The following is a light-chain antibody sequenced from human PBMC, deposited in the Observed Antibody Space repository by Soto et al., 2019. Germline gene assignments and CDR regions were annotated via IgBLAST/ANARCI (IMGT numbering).Light chain of an antibody. J-gene: IGKJ1*01. CDR2: GAS. CDR1: QTVARSD. Sequence: EIVLTQSPGTLSLSPGERATLSCRASQTVARSDLACDREKPGQVPRLLIYGASTGATGIPARFSGSGSGTDFTLTISRLEPEDFAVYYCQQYGSSPPVTFGQGTKVDI. V-gene: IGKV3-20*01. CDR3: QQYGSSPPVT.